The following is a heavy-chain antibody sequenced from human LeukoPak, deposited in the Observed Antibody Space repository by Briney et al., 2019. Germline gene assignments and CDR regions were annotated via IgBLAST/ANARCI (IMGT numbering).Heavy chain of an antibody. CDR2: IYTSGST. CDR3: AREIWSNDYVWGSYRYYFDY. CDR1: GGSISSYY. Sequence: SETLSLTCTVSGGSISSYYWSWIRQPAGKGLEWIGRIYTSGSTNYNPSLKGRVTMSVDTSKNQFSLKLSSVTAADTAVYYCAREIWSNDYVWGSYRYYFDYWGQGTLVTVSS. V-gene: IGHV4-4*07. J-gene: IGHJ4*02. D-gene: IGHD3-16*02.